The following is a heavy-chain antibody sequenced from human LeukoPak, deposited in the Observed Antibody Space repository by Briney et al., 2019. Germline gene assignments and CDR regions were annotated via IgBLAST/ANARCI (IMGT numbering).Heavy chain of an antibody. D-gene: IGHD1-26*01. J-gene: IGHJ4*02. CDR1: GITFSTSP. CDR2: IVGRAGDT. V-gene: IGHV3-23*01. Sequence: GGSLRLSCGASGITFSTSPMNWVRQAPGKGLEWVSTIVGRAGDTYYTDSVKGRFTISRDNSKNTLYLQMNSLRAEDTAVYYCARGHYLLDYWGQGTLVTVSS. CDR3: ARGHYLLDY.